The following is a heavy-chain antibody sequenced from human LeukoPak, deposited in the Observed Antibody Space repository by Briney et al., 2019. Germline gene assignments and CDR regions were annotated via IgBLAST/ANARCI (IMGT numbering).Heavy chain of an antibody. D-gene: IGHD3-10*01. Sequence: GGSLRLSCAASGFTFSSYSMNWVGQAPGKGLEWVSSISSSSSYIYYADSVKGRFTISRENAKNSLYLQMNSLRAEDTAVYYCAGEENYYGSGSYRYWGQGTLVTVSS. CDR3: AGEENYYGSGSYRY. CDR2: ISSSSSYI. J-gene: IGHJ4*02. V-gene: IGHV3-21*01. CDR1: GFTFSSYS.